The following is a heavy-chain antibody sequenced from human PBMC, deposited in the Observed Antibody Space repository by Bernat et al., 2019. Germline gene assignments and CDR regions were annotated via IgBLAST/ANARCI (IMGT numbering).Heavy chain of an antibody. Sequence: EVLVLESGGGLVQPGGSLRLSCAASGFTFSSYAMSWVRQAPGKGLEWVSGISGSGGTTYYADSVKGRFTIARDKSKNTLYLQMNSLRAEDTAVYYCAKSPVIRITMVRGKYYFDYWGQGTLVTVSS. CDR1: GFTFSSYA. V-gene: IGHV3-23*01. D-gene: IGHD3-10*01. CDR3: AKSPVIRITMVRGKYYFDY. J-gene: IGHJ4*02. CDR2: ISGSGGTT.